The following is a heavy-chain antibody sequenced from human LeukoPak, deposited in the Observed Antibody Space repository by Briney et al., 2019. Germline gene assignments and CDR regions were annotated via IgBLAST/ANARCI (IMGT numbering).Heavy chain of an antibody. V-gene: IGHV3-23*01. J-gene: IGHJ6*03. D-gene: IGHD1-26*01. CDR2: ITGSSGTA. CDR3: AKSGASPLYHMDV. Sequence: GGSLRLSCAASGFSLSNYGMNWVRQAPGKGLEWVSGITGSSGTAYHAGSVRGRFTISRDESKNTLYLQMSSLRADDTAIYYCAKSGASPLYHMDVWGKGATVTVSS. CDR1: GFSLSNYG.